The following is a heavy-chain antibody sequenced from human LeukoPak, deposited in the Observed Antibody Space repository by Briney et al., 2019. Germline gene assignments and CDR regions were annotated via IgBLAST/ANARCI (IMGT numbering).Heavy chain of an antibody. V-gene: IGHV1-69*13. CDR3: AASLYNIGWSFDN. J-gene: IGHJ4*02. Sequence: SVRVSCKASRGSFSQYGISWLRQAPGQGLEWMGCIIPVFGTANYIQRFQGRLTITADQSTSTAFMDLNSLTSEDTAVYYCAASLYNIGWSFDNWGQGTLLFVSS. CDR1: RGSFSQYG. D-gene: IGHD6-19*01. CDR2: IIPVFGTA.